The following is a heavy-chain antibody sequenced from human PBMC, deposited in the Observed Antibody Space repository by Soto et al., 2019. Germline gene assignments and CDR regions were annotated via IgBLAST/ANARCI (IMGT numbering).Heavy chain of an antibody. D-gene: IGHD4-17*01. CDR2: IYPSDSTA. CDR1: GYSFTNYW. Sequence: GESLKISCKGSGYSFTNYWIAWVRQMPGKGLEYMGIIYPSDSTARYSPSFQGQVTISADKSISTAYLQWNSLKASDTAMYYCARHGFYGDYSSNYFDPWGQGTLVTVSS. J-gene: IGHJ5*02. CDR3: ARHGFYGDYSSNYFDP. V-gene: IGHV5-51*01.